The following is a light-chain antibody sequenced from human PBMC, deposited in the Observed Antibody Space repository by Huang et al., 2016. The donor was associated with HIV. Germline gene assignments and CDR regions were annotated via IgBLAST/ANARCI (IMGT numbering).Light chain of an antibody. Sequence: IVLTQSPGTLSLSPGDRATLSCRASQSVSTSYLAWYQQKPGQAPRLLIDGASSRATGIPDRFSGSGYGTDFTLTISRLEPEDVAVYYCQQYGSSPYTFGQGTKLEIK. V-gene: IGKV3-20*01. CDR3: QQYGSSPYT. CDR2: GAS. J-gene: IGKJ2*01. CDR1: QSVSTSY.